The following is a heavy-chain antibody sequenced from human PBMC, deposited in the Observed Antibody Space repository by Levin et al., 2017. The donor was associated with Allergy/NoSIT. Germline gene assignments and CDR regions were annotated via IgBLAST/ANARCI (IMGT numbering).Heavy chain of an antibody. CDR2: NFYSDNT. CDR3: AEDNGGTYFDY. CDR1: GGSIRSSSYS. V-gene: IGHV4-39*07. J-gene: IGHJ4*02. D-gene: IGHD4-23*01. Sequence: SQTLSLTYTVSGGSIRSSSYSWGWIRQSPGKGLEWIGTNFYSDNTYYNPSLKSRVTISLDTSKNQFSLKLSSVTAADTAVYYCAEDNGGTYFDYWGQGTLVTVSS.